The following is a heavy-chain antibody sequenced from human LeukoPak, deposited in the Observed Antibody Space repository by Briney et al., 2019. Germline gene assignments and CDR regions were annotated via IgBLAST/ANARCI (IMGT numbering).Heavy chain of an antibody. CDR1: GFTFSSYA. V-gene: IGHV3-30*02. J-gene: IGHJ3*02. CDR2: IRYDGSNK. D-gene: IGHD3-3*01. Sequence: GGSLRLSCAASGFTFSSYAMSWVRQAPGKGLEWVAFIRYDGSNKYYADSVKGRFTISRDNSMNTLFLQMNSLRAEDTAVYYCVKDRRNYDFWSGYYYWGDAFDIWGQGTMVTVSS. CDR3: VKDRRNYDFWSGYYYWGDAFDI.